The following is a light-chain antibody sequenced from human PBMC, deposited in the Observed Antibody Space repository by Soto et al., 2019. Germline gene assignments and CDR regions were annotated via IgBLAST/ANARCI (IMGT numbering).Light chain of an antibody. CDR3: QTWGTGIHVV. V-gene: IGLV4-69*01. Sequence: QLVLTQSPSASASLGASVKLTCTLSSGHSSYAIAWHQQQPEKGPRYLMKLDSDGSHTKRDAIPDRFSGSSSGAERYLTISSLQSEDEADYYCQTWGTGIHVVFGGGTKVTVL. J-gene: IGLJ2*01. CDR2: LDSDGSH. CDR1: SGHSSYA.